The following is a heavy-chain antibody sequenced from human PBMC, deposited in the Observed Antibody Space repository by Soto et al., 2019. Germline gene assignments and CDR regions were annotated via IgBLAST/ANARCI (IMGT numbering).Heavy chain of an antibody. V-gene: IGHV4-34*01. Sequence: QVQLQQWGAGLLKPSETLSLTCAVYGGSFSGYYWSWIRQTPGKGLEWNGEINDSGSTNKNPSLKSRVSILVVTTKNKFSLKLSSGTAADTAVYYCARGLLLWFGELSRRGGYYYYMDVWGKGTTVTVSS. CDR1: GGSFSGYY. J-gene: IGHJ6*03. CDR2: INDSGST. CDR3: ARGLLLWFGELSRRGGYYYYMDV. D-gene: IGHD3-10*01.